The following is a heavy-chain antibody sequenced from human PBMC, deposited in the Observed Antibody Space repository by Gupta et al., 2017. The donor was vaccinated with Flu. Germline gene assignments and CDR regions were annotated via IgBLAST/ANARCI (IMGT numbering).Heavy chain of an antibody. J-gene: IGHJ4*02. CDR1: GFTFSNFA. Sequence: QVQLVESGGGVVQPGRSLRLSCAASGFTFSNFAMHWVRQAPGKGLEWVAIISYDGSNKYYADSVKGRFAISRDNSKNTLYLKMNSLRAADTAVYYCARGGPIFGVVIISSYEDYWGQGTLVTVSS. D-gene: IGHD3-3*01. CDR2: ISYDGSNK. V-gene: IGHV3-30*09. CDR3: ARGGPIFGVVIISSYEDY.